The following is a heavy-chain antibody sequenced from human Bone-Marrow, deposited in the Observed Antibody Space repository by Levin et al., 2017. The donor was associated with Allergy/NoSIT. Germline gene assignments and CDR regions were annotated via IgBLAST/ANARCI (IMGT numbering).Heavy chain of an antibody. D-gene: IGHD6-13*01. CDR2: ISGRDGST. V-gene: IGHV3-23*01. J-gene: IGHJ4*02. CDR3: ATAGQQLLRSFDS. CDR1: GFTFSSYV. Sequence: GESLKISCAASGFTFSSYVMSWVRQAPGKGLEWVSGISGRDGSTYYADSVKGRFTISGDNSKNMVYMEMNSLRAEDTALYYCATAGQQLLRSFDSWGQGILVTVSS.